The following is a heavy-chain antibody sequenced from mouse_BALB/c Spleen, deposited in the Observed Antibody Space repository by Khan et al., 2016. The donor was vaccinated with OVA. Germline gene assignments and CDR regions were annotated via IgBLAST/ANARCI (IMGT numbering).Heavy chain of an antibody. J-gene: IGHJ4*01. CDR2: INTYTGEP. CDR3: TRRIRYFALDY. V-gene: IGHV9-3-1*01. D-gene: IGHD2-4*01. Sequence: QFQLVQSGPELKKPGETVKISCKASGYTFTNYGMNWVKQAPGKSLKWMGWINTYTGEPTYADDFKGRFAFSLETSASTAYLQINNLKKEDTATYFCTRRIRYFALDYWGQGTSVTVSS. CDR1: GYTFTNYG.